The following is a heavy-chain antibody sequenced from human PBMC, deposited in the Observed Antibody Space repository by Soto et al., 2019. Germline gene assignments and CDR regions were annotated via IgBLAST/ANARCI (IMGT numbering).Heavy chain of an antibody. Sequence: PGGSLRLFCAASGFTFSGSAMHWVRQASGKGLEWVGRIRSKANSYATAYAASVKGRFTISRDDSKTTAYLQMNSLKTEDTAVYYCNSSGCDDAFDIWGQGTMVTVSS. CDR2: IRSKANSYAT. CDR1: GFTFSGSA. V-gene: IGHV3-73*01. J-gene: IGHJ3*02. CDR3: NSSGCDDAFDI. D-gene: IGHD1-26*01.